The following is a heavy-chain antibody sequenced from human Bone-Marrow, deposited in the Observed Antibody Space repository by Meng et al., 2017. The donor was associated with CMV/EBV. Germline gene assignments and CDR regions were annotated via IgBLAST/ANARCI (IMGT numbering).Heavy chain of an antibody. CDR3: ARDFWVDSGYSYYYGMDV. V-gene: IGHV1-46*01. Sequence: ASVKACKASGYTLTSYDMHWVRQAPGQGLEWMGIINPSGGSTSYAQKFQGRVTMTRDTSTSTVYMELSSLRSEDTAVYYCARDFWVDSGYSYYYGMDVWGQGTTVTVSS. J-gene: IGHJ6*02. CDR2: INPSGGST. D-gene: IGHD3-22*01. CDR1: GYTLTSYD.